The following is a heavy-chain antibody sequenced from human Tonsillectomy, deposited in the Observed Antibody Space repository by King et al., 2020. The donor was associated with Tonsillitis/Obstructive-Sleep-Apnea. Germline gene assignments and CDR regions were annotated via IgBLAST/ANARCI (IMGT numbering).Heavy chain of an antibody. Sequence: VQLVESGGGVVQPGRSLRLSCAGSGFTFRSYTMHWVRQAPGKGLEWVAVISYDGTNKYYADSVKGRFTISRDNSKNTLYLQMNSLKPEDTALYYCASAPDYGDYSWYFDYWGQGTLVTVSS. V-gene: IGHV3-30*04. CDR2: ISYDGTNK. CDR3: ASAPDYGDYSWYFDY. D-gene: IGHD4-17*01. J-gene: IGHJ4*02. CDR1: GFTFRSYT.